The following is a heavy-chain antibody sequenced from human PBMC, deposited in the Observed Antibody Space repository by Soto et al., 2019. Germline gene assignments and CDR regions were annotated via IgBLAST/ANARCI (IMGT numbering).Heavy chain of an antibody. CDR2: IEQDGSEK. V-gene: IGHV3-7*03. CDR3: AREGIAAAGTYYYYGMDV. J-gene: IGHJ6*02. Sequence: GGSLRLSCAASGFTFSSYWMSWVRQAPGKGLEWVANIEQDGSEKYYVDSVKGRFTISRDNAKNSLYLQMNSLRAEDTAVYYCAREGIAAAGTYYYYGMDVWGQGTTVTVSS. D-gene: IGHD6-13*01. CDR1: GFTFSSYW.